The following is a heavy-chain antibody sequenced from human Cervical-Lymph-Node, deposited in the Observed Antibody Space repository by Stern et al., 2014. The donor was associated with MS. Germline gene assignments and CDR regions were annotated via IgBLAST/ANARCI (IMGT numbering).Heavy chain of an antibody. J-gene: IGHJ1*01. V-gene: IGHV3-23*01. D-gene: IGHD6-19*01. Sequence: EVQLLESGGVLVQPGGSLRLSCAVSGFTFSNYAMSWVRQAPGKGLEWVSGISGSGGSTYYADSVKGRFTISRDKSKNTLYLQMNSLRAEDTAVYYCAKDHLAVAGSAEYFQHWGQGTLVTVSS. CDR3: AKDHLAVAGSAEYFQH. CDR2: ISGSGGST. CDR1: GFTFSNYA.